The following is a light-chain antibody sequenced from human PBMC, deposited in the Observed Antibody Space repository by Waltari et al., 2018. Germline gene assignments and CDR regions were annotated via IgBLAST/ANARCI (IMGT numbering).Light chain of an antibody. CDR3: QQYDNYWT. CDR2: KAS. V-gene: IGKV1-5*03. Sequence: DIQMTQSPSTLSASVGHRVTITCRASQSITNWLAWYQQKPGKAPKLLIYKASNLESGVPSRFSGSGSETEFTLTISSLQPDDFATYYCQQYDNYWTFGQGTKVEIK. CDR1: QSITNW. J-gene: IGKJ1*01.